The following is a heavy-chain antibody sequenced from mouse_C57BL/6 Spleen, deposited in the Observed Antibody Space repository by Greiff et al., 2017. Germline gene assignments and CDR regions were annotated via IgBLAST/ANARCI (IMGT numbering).Heavy chain of an antibody. V-gene: IGHV2-6-1*01. CDR1: GFSLTSYG. J-gene: IGHJ4*01. CDR2: IWSDGST. CDR3: ARHGFLTGAMDY. Sequence: VKLMESGPGLVAPSQSLSITCTVSGFSLTSYGVHWVRQPPGKGLEWLVVIWSDGSTTYNSALKSRLSISKDNSKSQVFLKMNSLQTDDTAMYYCARHGFLTGAMDYWGQGTSVTVSS.